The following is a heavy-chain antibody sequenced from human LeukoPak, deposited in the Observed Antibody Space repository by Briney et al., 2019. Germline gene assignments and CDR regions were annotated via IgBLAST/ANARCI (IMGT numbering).Heavy chain of an antibody. CDR2: IYYSGST. Sequence: PSETLSLTCTVSGGSISSSSYYWGWIRQPPGKGLEWIGSIYYSGSTNYNPSLKSRVTISVDTSKNQFSLRLTSVTAADTAVYYCAASYGYGYYFDYWGQGTLVTVSS. V-gene: IGHV4-39*01. J-gene: IGHJ4*02. D-gene: IGHD5-18*01. CDR1: GGSISSSSYY. CDR3: AASYGYGYYFDY.